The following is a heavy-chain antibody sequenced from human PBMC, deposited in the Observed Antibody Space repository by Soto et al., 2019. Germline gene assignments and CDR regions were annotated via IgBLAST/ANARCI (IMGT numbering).Heavy chain of an antibody. Sequence: QVQLVQSGAEVKRPGSSVKVSCKASGDTFSTYTVSWLRQAPGQSLEWMGGIIPDFGTTNYAQRFQGRVTISAVQSPNTAFKDLTTLKSDDKAVYYCARSYLTTAVAVAGPGFYFYLWVRGTLVTV. CDR2: IIPDFGTT. J-gene: IGHJ4*02. D-gene: IGHD6-19*01. V-gene: IGHV1-69*01. CDR3: ARSYLTTAVAVAGPGFYFYL. CDR1: GDTFSTYT.